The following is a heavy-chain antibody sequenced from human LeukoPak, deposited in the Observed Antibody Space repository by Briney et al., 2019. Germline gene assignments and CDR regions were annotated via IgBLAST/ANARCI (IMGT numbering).Heavy chain of an antibody. Sequence: SVKVSCKASGGTFSSYAISWVRQAPGQGLEWMGRIIPILGIANYAQKFQGRVTITADKSTSTAYMELSSLRSEDTAVYYCARPYSGSYYFDYWGQGTLVTVSS. J-gene: IGHJ4*02. CDR2: IIPILGIA. D-gene: IGHD1-26*01. CDR3: ARPYSGSYYFDY. CDR1: GGTFSSYA. V-gene: IGHV1-69*04.